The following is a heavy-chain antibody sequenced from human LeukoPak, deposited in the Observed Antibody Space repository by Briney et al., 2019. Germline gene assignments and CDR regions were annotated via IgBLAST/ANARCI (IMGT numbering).Heavy chain of an antibody. Sequence: PGGSLRLSCAASGFTFSSYEMNWVRQAPGKGLEWVSSISRSGDTTYYADSVKGRLTISRDNSKNTLYPQMSSLGAEDTAVYYCARLVPPTTYYYSGMDVWGQGPTVTVSS. CDR1: GFTFSSYE. V-gene: IGHV3-23*01. CDR3: ARLVPPTTYYYSGMDV. D-gene: IGHD1-26*01. J-gene: IGHJ6*02. CDR2: ISRSGDTT.